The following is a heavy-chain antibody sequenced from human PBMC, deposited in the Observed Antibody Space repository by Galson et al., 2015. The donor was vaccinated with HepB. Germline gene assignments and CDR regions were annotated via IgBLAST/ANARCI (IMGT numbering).Heavy chain of an antibody. Sequence: SLRLSCAASGFTFSSYSMNWVRQAPGKGLEWVSYISSSSSTIYYADSVKGRFTISRDNAKNSLYLQMNSLRDEDTAVYYCARRGPLTIFGVVTLPYYMDVWGKGTTVTVSS. D-gene: IGHD3-3*01. V-gene: IGHV3-48*02. J-gene: IGHJ6*03. CDR1: GFTFSSYS. CDR3: ARRGPLTIFGVVTLPYYMDV. CDR2: ISSSSSTI.